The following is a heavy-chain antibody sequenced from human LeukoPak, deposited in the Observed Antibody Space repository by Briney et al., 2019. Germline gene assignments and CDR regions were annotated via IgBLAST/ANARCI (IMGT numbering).Heavy chain of an antibody. CDR1: GYTFTSYA. Sequence: ASVKVSCKASGYTFTSYAMHWVRQAPGQRLEWMGWINAGYGNTKYSQKFQGRVTITRDTSASTAYMELSSLRSEDTAVYYCARDQVWRGHIDYWGQGTLVTVSS. D-gene: IGHD2-8*01. CDR2: INAGYGNT. V-gene: IGHV1-3*01. J-gene: IGHJ4*02. CDR3: ARDQVWRGHIDY.